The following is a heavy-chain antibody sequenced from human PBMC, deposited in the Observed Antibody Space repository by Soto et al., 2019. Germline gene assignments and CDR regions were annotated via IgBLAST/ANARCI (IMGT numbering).Heavy chain of an antibody. D-gene: IGHD3-22*01. CDR3: ATDDSSENFFGY. CDR2: ISTSSSNT. J-gene: IGHJ4*02. Sequence: EVQLVESGGGLVKPGGSLRLSCAASGFTFSSYSMHWVRQAPGKGLGWVPSISTSSSNTYYADSVKGRFTISRDNAKNSMSLNMNSMRAEDTAVYYCATDDSSENFFGYWGQGTLVTVSS. CDR1: GFTFSSYS. V-gene: IGHV3-21*01.